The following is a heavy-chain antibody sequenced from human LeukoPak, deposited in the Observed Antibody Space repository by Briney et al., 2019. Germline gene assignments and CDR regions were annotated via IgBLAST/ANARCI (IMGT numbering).Heavy chain of an antibody. Sequence: GRSLRLSCAASGFSFTSFWIRCVRQVPGRGLAWVSYVTYDGSTTIYADSVKGRFTISRDNAYNTGYLQMNSLRAEDTAIYYCARASDGWSIDYWGQGTLVTVSS. CDR1: GFSFTSFW. J-gene: IGHJ4*02. CDR2: VTYDGSTT. V-gene: IGHV3-74*01. D-gene: IGHD5-24*01. CDR3: ARASDGWSIDY.